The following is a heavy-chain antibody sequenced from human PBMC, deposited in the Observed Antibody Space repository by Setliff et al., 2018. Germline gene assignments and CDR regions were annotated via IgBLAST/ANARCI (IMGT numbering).Heavy chain of an antibody. V-gene: IGHV3-48*04. D-gene: IGHD6-25*01. J-gene: IGHJ6*03. CDR2: ISDSSTVI. Sequence: PGESLRLSCAASGFTFSSYSMNWVRQAPGKGLEWVSYISDSSTVIQYGGSVKGRFTISRDNARNSLYLQMQSLRAEDTAVYYCAKSGQTSPYYYYYLDVWGKGTTVTVSS. CDR1: GFTFSSYS. CDR3: AKSGQTSPYYYYYLDV.